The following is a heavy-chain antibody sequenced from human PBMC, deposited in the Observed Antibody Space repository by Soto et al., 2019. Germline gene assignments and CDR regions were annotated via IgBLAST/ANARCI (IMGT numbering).Heavy chain of an antibody. J-gene: IGHJ6*02. CDR3: ARALPRYCSSTSCYKGYYYYGMDV. CDR2: INPNSGGT. Sequence: ASVKVSCKASAYTFTGYYMHWVRQAPGQGLEWMGWINPNSGGTNYAQKFQGRVTMTRDTSISTAYMELSRLRSDDTAVYYCARALPRYCSSTSCYKGYYYYGMDVWGQGTTVTVSS. CDR1: AYTFTGYY. V-gene: IGHV1-2*02. D-gene: IGHD2-2*02.